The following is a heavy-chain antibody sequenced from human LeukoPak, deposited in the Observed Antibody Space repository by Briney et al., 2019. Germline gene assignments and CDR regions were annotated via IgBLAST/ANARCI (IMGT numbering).Heavy chain of an antibody. CDR2: ISYDGSNK. D-gene: IGHD5-24*01. J-gene: IGHJ4*02. CDR1: GFTFSSYG. V-gene: IGHV3-30*18. CDR3: AKDSRGWLQLPYYFDY. Sequence: PGGSLRLSCAASGFTFSSYGMHWVRQAPGKGLEWVAVISYDGSNKYYADSVKGRFAISRDNSKNTLYLQMNSLRAEDTAVYYCAKDSRGWLQLPYYFDYWGQGTLVTVSS.